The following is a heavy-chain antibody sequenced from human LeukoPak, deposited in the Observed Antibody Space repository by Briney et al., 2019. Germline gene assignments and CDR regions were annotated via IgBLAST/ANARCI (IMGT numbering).Heavy chain of an antibody. J-gene: IGHJ4*02. Sequence: GGSLRLSCAASGFTVSSNYMSWVRQAPGKGLEWVSVIYSGGSTYYADSVKGRFTISRDNSKNTLYLQMNSLRAEVTAVYYCARDAYGARSDYWGQGTLVTVSS. CDR2: IYSGGST. CDR3: ARDAYGARSDY. CDR1: GFTVSSNY. V-gene: IGHV3-53*01. D-gene: IGHD4/OR15-4a*01.